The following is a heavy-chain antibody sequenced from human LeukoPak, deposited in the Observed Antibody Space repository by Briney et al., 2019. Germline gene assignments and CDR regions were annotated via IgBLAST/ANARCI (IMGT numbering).Heavy chain of an antibody. D-gene: IGHD3-22*01. CDR2: INHSGST. Sequence: SDTLSLTCAVYGGSFSGYYWSWIRQPPGKGLEWIGEINHSGSTNYNPSLKSRVTISVDTSKNQFSLKLSSVTAADTAVYYCARSRYYYDRIRTKDYWGQGTLVTVSS. V-gene: IGHV4-34*01. CDR1: GGSFSGYY. CDR3: ARSRYYYDRIRTKDY. J-gene: IGHJ4*02.